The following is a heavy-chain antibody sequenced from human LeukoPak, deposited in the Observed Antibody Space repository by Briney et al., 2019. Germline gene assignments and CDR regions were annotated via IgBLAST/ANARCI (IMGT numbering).Heavy chain of an antibody. V-gene: IGHV1-2*02. CDR2: INPDTGGT. Sequence: ASVKVSCMASGYIFTGYYMHWVRQARGQGLEWMGWINPDTGGTNSAQKFQGRVTMTRGTSISTAYMELSSLRSDDTAVYYCARAPEAGRGNWFDPWGQGTLVTVSS. CDR3: ARAPEAGRGNWFDP. D-gene: IGHD6-19*01. J-gene: IGHJ5*02. CDR1: GYIFTGYY.